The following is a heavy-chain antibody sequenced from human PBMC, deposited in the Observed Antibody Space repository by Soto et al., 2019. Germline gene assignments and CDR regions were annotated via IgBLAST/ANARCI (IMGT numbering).Heavy chain of an antibody. CDR1: GFPSSADGVG. Sequence: QITLKESGPTLAKPTQPLTLTCAFSGFPSSADGVGVGWNRQPPGKALEWLALIYLDDDKRYRPSLKSRLTITKYTSKNQVVLTMTNMDPVDTATCYCAHGYGGTSWPNDAVDVWGQGTVVTVSS. J-gene: IGHJ3*01. D-gene: IGHD2-2*01. CDR2: IYLDDDK. CDR3: AHGYGGTSWPNDAVDV. V-gene: IGHV2-5*02.